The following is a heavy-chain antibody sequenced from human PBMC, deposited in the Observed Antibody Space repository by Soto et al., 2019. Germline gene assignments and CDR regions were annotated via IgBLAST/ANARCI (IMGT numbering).Heavy chain of an antibody. CDR2: INSDGSHT. Sequence: EVQLVESGGGLVQPGGSLRLSCAASGFTFFAYWIHWVRHVPGKGLVLVSRINSDGSHTSYADSVRGRFTISRDNSKNTVYLLMNSLTAEDTAVYYCAQSGGYGDYAGENWFDSWGQGSLVTVSS. J-gene: IGHJ5*01. CDR1: GFTFFAYW. CDR3: AQSGGYGDYAGENWFDS. V-gene: IGHV3-74*01. D-gene: IGHD4-17*01.